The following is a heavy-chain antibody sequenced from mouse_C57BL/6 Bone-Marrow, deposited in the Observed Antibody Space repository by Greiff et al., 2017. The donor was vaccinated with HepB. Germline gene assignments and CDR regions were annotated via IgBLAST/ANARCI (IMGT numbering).Heavy chain of an antibody. CDR1: GFSLPSYG. D-gene: IGHD2-4*01. V-gene: IGHV2-2*01. CDR2: IWSGGST. CDR3: ASYDYDVSFDWYFDV. J-gene: IGHJ1*03. Sequence: QVQLQQSGPGLVQPSQSLSITCTVSGFSLPSYGVHWVRQSPGKGLEWLGVIWSGGSTDYNAAFISRLSISKDNSKSQVFFKMNSLQADDTAIYYCASYDYDVSFDWYFDVWGTGTTVTVSS.